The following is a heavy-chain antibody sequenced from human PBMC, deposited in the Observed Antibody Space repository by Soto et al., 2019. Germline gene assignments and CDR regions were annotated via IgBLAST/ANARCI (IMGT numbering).Heavy chain of an antibody. J-gene: IGHJ5*02. Sequence: APVKGSCKAAGGTYSRYASSWVRQENGQGLEWMGGIIPIFGTANYAQKFQGRVTITADESTSTAYMELSSLRSEDTAVYYCASPPSVYYDSRNNWFDPWGQGTLVTVSS. D-gene: IGHD3-22*01. V-gene: IGHV1-69*13. CDR3: ASPPSVYYDSRNNWFDP. CDR1: GGTYSRYA. CDR2: IIPIFGTA.